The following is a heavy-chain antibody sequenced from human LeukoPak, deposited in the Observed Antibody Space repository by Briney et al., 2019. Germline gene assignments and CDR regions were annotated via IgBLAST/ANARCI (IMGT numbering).Heavy chain of an antibody. CDR2: ISAYNGNT. J-gene: IGHJ6*02. Sequence: ASVKVSCKASGYTFTSYGISWVRQAPGQGLEWMGWISAYNGNTNYAQKLQGRVTMTTDTSTSTAYMELRSLRSDDTAVYYCARELDTSPYYYYYGMDVWGQGTTVTVSS. D-gene: IGHD5-18*01. CDR3: ARELDTSPYYYYYGMDV. CDR1: GYTFTSYG. V-gene: IGHV1-18*01.